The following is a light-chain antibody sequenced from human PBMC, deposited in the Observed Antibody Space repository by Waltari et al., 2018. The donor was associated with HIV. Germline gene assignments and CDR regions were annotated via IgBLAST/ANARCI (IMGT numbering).Light chain of an antibody. Sequence: EIVLTLSPGTLSLSPGERATLSCRASQSVSSSYLAWYQQQPGQAPRLLIYGASSRATGIPDRFSGSGSGTDFTLTISRLEPEDFAVYYCQQYGSSPPLTFGQGTRLEIK. V-gene: IGKV3-20*01. CDR2: GAS. J-gene: IGKJ5*01. CDR3: QQYGSSPPLT. CDR1: QSVSSSY.